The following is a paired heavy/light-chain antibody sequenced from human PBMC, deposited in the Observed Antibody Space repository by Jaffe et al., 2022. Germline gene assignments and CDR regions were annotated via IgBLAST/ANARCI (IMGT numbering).Heavy chain of an antibody. CDR2: INRRGST. CDR3: VRAGYGDGAFDI. J-gene: IGHJ3*02. D-gene: IGHD2-15*01. CDR1: GGSFSGYF. Sequence: QVQLQQWGAGLLKPSDTLSLTCAIYGGSFSGYFWGWIRQPPGEGLEWIGDINRRGSTNYKSSLRSRLSISIDMSKNQFSLRLTSVTAADTGVYFCVRAGYGDGAFDIWGQGTMVTASS. V-gene: IGHV4-34*01.
Light chain of an antibody. CDR1: RPISKA. CDR2: FAS. CDR3: QHYFTTPRT. Sequence: DIQMTQSPSSVSASVGDRVTITCRASRPISKALAWYQQRPGTAPKLILYFASKLDSGVPSRFSGSGSGTDYTLIISGLQPEDFGTYYCQHYFTTPRTFGQGTKVEIK. V-gene: IGKV1-NL1*01. J-gene: IGKJ1*01.